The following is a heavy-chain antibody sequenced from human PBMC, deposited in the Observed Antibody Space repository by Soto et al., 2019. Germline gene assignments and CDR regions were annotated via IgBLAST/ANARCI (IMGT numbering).Heavy chain of an antibody. J-gene: IGHJ6*02. CDR2: ISYDGSSK. CDR3: ANAVAAWGNYYYGMDV. V-gene: IGHV3-30*18. CDR1: GFTFSSYA. Sequence: GGSLRLSCAASGFTFSSYAMHWVRQAPGKGLEYVAAISYDGSSKYYADSVKGRFTISRDNSKNTLYLQMNSLRAEDTAVYYCANAVAAWGNYYYGMDVWGQGTTVTVSS. D-gene: IGHD1-26*01.